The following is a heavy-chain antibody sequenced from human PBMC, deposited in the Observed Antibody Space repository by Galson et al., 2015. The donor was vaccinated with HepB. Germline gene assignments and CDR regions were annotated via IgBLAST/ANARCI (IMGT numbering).Heavy chain of an antibody. D-gene: IGHD4-11*01. V-gene: IGHV3-23*01. J-gene: IGHJ2*01. CDR1: GFTFSSYA. CDR2: ISGSGGST. CDR3: ARQSNLPYWYFGL. Sequence: SLRLSCAASGFTFSSYAMSWVRQAPGKGLEWVSDISGSGGSTYYADPVKGRFTISRDNSKNTLYLQMNSLRAEDTAIYYCARQSNLPYWYFGLWGRGTLVTVSS.